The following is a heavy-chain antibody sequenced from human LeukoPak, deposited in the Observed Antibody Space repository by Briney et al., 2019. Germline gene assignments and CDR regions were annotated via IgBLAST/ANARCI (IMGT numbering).Heavy chain of an antibody. J-gene: IGHJ5*02. Sequence: SETLSLTCTVSGGSVRSYYWNWIRQPPGRGLEWLGYIYYTGITNYNPSLKSRVTISVDTSKNQFSLNLNSVTAADTAVYYCARRSYYYDSSGYYYGFDPWGQGTLVTVSS. CDR1: GGSVRSYY. CDR2: IYYTGIT. CDR3: ARRSYYYDSSGYYYGFDP. D-gene: IGHD3-22*01. V-gene: IGHV4-59*08.